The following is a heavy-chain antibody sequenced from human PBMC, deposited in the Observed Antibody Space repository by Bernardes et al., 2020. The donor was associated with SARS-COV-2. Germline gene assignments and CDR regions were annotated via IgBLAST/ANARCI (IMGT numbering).Heavy chain of an antibody. V-gene: IGHV3-9*01. CDR3: AKDYETGELGIAVEVYCGH. Sequence: GGSLRLSCAASGFTFDDFAMHWVRHSPGKGLEWVSGISWNSGSIGYAASVKGRFTISRDNAKNSLYLQMNSLRPDDTALYYCAKDYETGELGIAVEVYCGHWGQGTLVTVSS. D-gene: IGHD6-19*01. CDR1: GFTFDDFA. CDR2: ISWNSGSI. J-gene: IGHJ4*02.